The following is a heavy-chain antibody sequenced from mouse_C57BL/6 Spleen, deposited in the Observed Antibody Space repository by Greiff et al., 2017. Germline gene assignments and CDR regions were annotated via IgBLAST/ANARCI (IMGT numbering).Heavy chain of an antibody. J-gene: IGHJ1*03. D-gene: IGHD1-1*01. CDR2: IWSGGST. Sequence: VKLMESGPGLVQPSQSLSITCTVSGFSLTSYGVHWVRQSPGKGLEWLGVIWSGGSTDYNAAFISRLSISKDNSKSQVFFKMNSLQADDTAIYYCASITTVVAHWYFDVWGTGTTVTVSS. V-gene: IGHV2-2*01. CDR3: ASITTVVAHWYFDV. CDR1: GFSLTSYG.